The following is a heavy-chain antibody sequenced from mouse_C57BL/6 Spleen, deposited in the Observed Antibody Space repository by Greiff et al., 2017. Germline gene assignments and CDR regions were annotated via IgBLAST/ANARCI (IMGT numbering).Heavy chain of an antibody. J-gene: IGHJ2*01. D-gene: IGHD2-3*01. CDR1: GYTFTDYE. CDR2: IDPETGGT. Sequence: QVQLQQSGAELVRPGASVTLSCKASGYTFTDYEMHWVKQTPVHGLEWIGAIDPETGGTAYNQKFKGKAILTADKSSSTAYMELRSLTSEDSAVYYCTRGARLLPLFDYWGQGTTLTVSS. V-gene: IGHV1-15*01. CDR3: TRGARLLPLFDY.